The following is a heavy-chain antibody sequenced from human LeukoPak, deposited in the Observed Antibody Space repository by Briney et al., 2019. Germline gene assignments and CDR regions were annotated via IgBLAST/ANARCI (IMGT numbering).Heavy chain of an antibody. D-gene: IGHD3-22*01. CDR1: GGAISSYY. J-gene: IGHJ4*02. CDR3: ARDGLYDSSGYYMDS. Sequence: PSETLSLTCTVSGGAISSYYWSWIRQPPGKGLEWIGYTYYSGGTKYNPSLMSRVTISVDRAQNQFSLSLSSVTAADTAVYYCARDGLYDSSGYYMDSWGQGTLVIVSS. CDR2: TYYSGGT. V-gene: IGHV4-59*01.